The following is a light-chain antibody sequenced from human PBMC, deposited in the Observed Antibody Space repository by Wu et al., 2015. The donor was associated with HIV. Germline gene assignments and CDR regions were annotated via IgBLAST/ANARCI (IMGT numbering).Light chain of an antibody. CDR3: QQYANSPWT. CDR2: DAA. Sequence: ILSCRASASVRSDYLAWYQQKPGQSPRLLVFDAASRASGVPDRFRGSASATNSHFSLTISRLEAEDSALYYCQQYANSPWTFGQGT. V-gene: IGKV3-20*01. J-gene: IGKJ1*01. CDR1: ASVRSDY.